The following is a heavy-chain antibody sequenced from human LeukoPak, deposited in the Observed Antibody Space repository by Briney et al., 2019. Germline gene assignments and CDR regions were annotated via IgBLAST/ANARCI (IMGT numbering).Heavy chain of an antibody. CDR2: ISYDGSNK. Sequence: GGSLRLSCAASGFTFSNAYMNWVRQAPGKGLEWVAVISYDGSNKYYADSVKGRFTISRDNSKNTLYLQMNSLRAEDTAVYYCARDPCHGALDYWGQGALVTVSS. V-gene: IGHV3-30-3*01. CDR1: GFTFSNAY. D-gene: IGHD2-2*01. J-gene: IGHJ4*02. CDR3: ARDPCHGALDY.